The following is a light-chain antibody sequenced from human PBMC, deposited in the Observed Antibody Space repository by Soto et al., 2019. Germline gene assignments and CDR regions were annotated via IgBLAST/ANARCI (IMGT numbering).Light chain of an antibody. Sequence: PGARATLSCRASQSLSTDYLALYQQRPGQSPRLLIYDASTRATGFPDRFSGSGSGTDFTLTISRLEPEDFAVYYCQQYSSSLTFGGGTKVEIK. CDR3: QQYSSSLT. CDR1: QSLSTDY. J-gene: IGKJ4*01. CDR2: DAS. V-gene: IGKV3-20*01.